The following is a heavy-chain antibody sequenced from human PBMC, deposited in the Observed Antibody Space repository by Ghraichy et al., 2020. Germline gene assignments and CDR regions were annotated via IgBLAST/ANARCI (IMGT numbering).Heavy chain of an antibody. J-gene: IGHJ4*02. CDR1: GFTFHNYG. V-gene: IGHV3-23*01. Sequence: GSLRLSCTASGFTFHNYGMSWVRQAAGKGLEWVSSISGLGGSTYYGDSVTGRFTISRDNSKNTLYLQVNSLRAEDTAVYYCAKSLYSSLTHVFDYWGQGTLVTVSS. CDR2: ISGLGGST. CDR3: AKSLYSSLTHVFDY. D-gene: IGHD6-19*01.